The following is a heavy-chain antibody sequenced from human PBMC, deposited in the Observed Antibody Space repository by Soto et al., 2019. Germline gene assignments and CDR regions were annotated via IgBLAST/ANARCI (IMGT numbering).Heavy chain of an antibody. D-gene: IGHD2-21*01. V-gene: IGHV4-59*01. CDR1: GGSINIFY. CDR3: ARVYVFVGLAFSFDY. Sequence: QMQLQESGPGLVEPSETLSLTCNVSGGSINIFYWNWIQQTPGKGLEWIGSVYFTGSANYNPSLKSRVTMSIDTSKKQLSLKLSSVTAADTAVYYCARVYVFVGLAFSFDYWGQGALVTVSA. J-gene: IGHJ4*02. CDR2: VYFTGSA.